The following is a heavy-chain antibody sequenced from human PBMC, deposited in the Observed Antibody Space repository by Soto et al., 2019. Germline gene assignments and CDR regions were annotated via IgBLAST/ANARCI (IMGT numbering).Heavy chain of an antibody. J-gene: IGHJ4*02. CDR2: IYYTGST. CDR1: GGSISFYY. CDR3: ARGLRYYESSAPFEF. V-gene: IGHV4-59*01. Sequence: TSETLSLTCTVSGGSISFYYWSWLRQPPGKGLEWLGFIYYTGSTNYNPSLKSRVTLSVDTSKNQFSLKLSSVTAADTAVYYCARGLRYYESSAPFEFWGQGTLVTVSS. D-gene: IGHD3-22*01.